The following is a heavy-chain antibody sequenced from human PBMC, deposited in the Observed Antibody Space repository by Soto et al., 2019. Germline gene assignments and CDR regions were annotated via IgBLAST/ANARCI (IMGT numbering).Heavy chain of an antibody. D-gene: IGHD3-9*01. J-gene: IGHJ4*02. CDR3: ARDRALRYCDWLY. V-gene: IGHV3-21*01. CDR2: ISSSSGYI. CDR1: GFSFSTYS. Sequence: EVQLVESGGGLVKPGGSLRLSCAASGFSFSTYSMTWVRQAPGKGLEWVSSISSSSGYIFYAESVKGRFSISRDNAKNSLYLQMNSLRAEDTAVYYCARDRALRYCDWLYWGQGALVTVSS.